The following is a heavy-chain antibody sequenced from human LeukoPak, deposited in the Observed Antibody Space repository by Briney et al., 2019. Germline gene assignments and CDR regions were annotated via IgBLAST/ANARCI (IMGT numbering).Heavy chain of an antibody. D-gene: IGHD4-17*01. Sequence: VALLFYSAASGFPFSTYAMSWARPAPGKGRGWVSSIRGSDGSTYYADSVKGRFAISRDNSKNTLYLQMNSLRAEDTAVYYCAKDVYGDYGGLDYWGQGTLVTVSS. J-gene: IGHJ4*02. V-gene: IGHV3-23*01. CDR1: GFPFSTYA. CDR2: IRGSDGST. CDR3: AKDVYGDYGGLDY.